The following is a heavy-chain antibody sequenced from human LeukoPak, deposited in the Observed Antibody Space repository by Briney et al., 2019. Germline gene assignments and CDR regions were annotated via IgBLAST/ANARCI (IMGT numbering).Heavy chain of an antibody. D-gene: IGHD1-26*01. V-gene: IGHV3-21*01. J-gene: IGHJ3*02. CDR2: ISSSSSYI. Sequence: GGSLRLSCAASGFTFSSYSMTWVRQAPGKGLEWVSSISSSSSYIYYADSVKGRFTISRDNAKNSLYLQMNSLRAEDTAVYYCARGGRVGASNAFDIWGQGTMVTVSS. CDR3: ARGGRVGASNAFDI. CDR1: GFTFSSYS.